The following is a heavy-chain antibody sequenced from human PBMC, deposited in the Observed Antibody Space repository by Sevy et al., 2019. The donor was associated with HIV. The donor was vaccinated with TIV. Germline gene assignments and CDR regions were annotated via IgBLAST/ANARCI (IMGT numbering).Heavy chain of an antibody. CDR2: ISSSSSTI. CDR3: ARDRYYYDSSGYYDTYRYFDL. D-gene: IGHD3-22*01. J-gene: IGHJ2*01. CDR1: GFTFSSYS. Sequence: GGSLRLSCAASGFTFSSYSMNWVRQAPGKGLEWVSYISSSSSTIYYADSVKGRFTISRDNAKNSLYLQMNSLRDEDTAVYYCARDRYYYDSSGYYDTYRYFDLWGRGTLVTVSS. V-gene: IGHV3-48*02.